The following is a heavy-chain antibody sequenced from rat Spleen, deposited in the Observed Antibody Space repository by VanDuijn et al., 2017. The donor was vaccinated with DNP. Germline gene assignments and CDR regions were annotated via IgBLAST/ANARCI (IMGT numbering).Heavy chain of an antibody. Sequence: EVQLVESGGGLVQPGRSMKLSCAVSGFTFSDYGMAWVLQAPKKGLEWVATISYDRSSTHYRDSVKGRFTISRDNAKSTLYLQMDSLKSEDTATYYCARGGNNLFAYWGQGTLVTVSS. J-gene: IGHJ3*01. CDR3: ARGGNNLFAY. V-gene: IGHV5-7*01. CDR2: ISYDRSST. D-gene: IGHD1-10*01. CDR1: GFTFSDYG.